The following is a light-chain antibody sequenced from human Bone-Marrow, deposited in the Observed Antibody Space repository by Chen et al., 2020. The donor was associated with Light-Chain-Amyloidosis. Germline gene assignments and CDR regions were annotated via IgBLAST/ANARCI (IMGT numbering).Light chain of an antibody. Sequence: QSVLTQPPSLSVAPGQKVTILCTGSSSNIGAGNDVHWYQQLPGTTPKILIYGNTNRLSGVPSRFSGSKSGTSASLVISGLQPDDEADYHCQTYANATHVFGTGTKVIVL. CDR3: QTYANATHV. J-gene: IGLJ1*01. CDR1: SSNIGAGND. V-gene: IGLV1-40*01. CDR2: GNT.